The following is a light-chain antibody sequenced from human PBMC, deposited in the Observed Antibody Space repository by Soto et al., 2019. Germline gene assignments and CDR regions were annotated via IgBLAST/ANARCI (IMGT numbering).Light chain of an antibody. V-gene: IGKV3-15*01. J-gene: IGKJ1*01. CDR3: QQYNKWPRT. Sequence: EIVMTQSPSTLSVSPGERATLSCRASQSVSSNLAWYQQTPGQAPRLLIYGASTRATGLPARFSGSGSGTEFTLTISSRQSEDVAVYYCQQYNKWPRTFGQGTKVDI. CDR1: QSVSSN. CDR2: GAS.